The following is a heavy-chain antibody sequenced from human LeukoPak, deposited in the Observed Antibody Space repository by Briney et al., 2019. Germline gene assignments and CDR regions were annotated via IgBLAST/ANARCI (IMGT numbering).Heavy chain of an antibody. CDR3: ARGKARYYYYYMDV. Sequence: SETLSLTCTVSGGSISSYYWSWIRQPAGKGLEWIGRIYTSGSTNYNPSLKSRVTISVDTSKNQFSLKLSSVTAADTAVYCCARGKARYYYYYMDVWGKGTTVTVSS. CDR2: IYTSGST. J-gene: IGHJ6*03. V-gene: IGHV4-4*07. CDR1: GGSISSYY.